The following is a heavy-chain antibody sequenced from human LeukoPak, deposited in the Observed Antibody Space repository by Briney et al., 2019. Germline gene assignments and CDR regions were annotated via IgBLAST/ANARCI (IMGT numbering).Heavy chain of an antibody. Sequence: PGGSLRLSCEASGFTFSRYWMRWVRQPPGKWLVWVARIKSDGKTNHADFVKGRFTISRENAKNTVSLQMDSLRAEDTGVYYCARAPSEVGGYYPEYFRHWGQGSLVTVSS. CDR1: GFTFSRYW. J-gene: IGHJ1*01. D-gene: IGHD3-22*01. CDR2: IKSDGKT. V-gene: IGHV3-74*01. CDR3: ARAPSEVGGYYPEYFRH.